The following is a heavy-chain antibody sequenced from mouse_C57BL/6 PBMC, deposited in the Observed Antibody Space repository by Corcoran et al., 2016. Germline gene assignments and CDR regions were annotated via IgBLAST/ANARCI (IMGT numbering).Heavy chain of an antibody. V-gene: IGHV1-80*01. Sequence: QVQLQQSGAELVKPGASVKISCKASGYAFSSYWMNWVKQRPGKGLEWIGQIYPGDGDTNYNGKFKGKATLTADKSSSTAYMQLSSLTSEDSAVYFCAAYYSNYGGFYAMDYWGQGTSVTVSS. CDR3: AAYYSNYGGFYAMDY. CDR1: GYAFSSYW. D-gene: IGHD2-5*01. J-gene: IGHJ4*01. CDR2: IYPGDGDT.